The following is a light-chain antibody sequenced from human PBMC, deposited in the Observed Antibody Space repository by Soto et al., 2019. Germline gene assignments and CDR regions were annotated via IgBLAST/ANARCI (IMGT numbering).Light chain of an antibody. CDR2: AAS. J-gene: IGKJ1*01. Sequence: DIQMTQSPSSLSASVGDRVTITCLASQSISSYLNWYQQKPGKAPKLLIYAASSLQSGVPSRFSGSGSGTDFTLTISSLQPEDFATYYCQQSYSTLKTFGQGTKV. V-gene: IGKV1-39*01. CDR3: QQSYSTLKT. CDR1: QSISSY.